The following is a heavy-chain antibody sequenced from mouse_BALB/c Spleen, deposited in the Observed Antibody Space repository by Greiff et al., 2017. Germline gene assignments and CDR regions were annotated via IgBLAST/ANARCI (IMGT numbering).Heavy chain of an antibody. CDR1: GYSFTSYW. Sequence: VQLKESGTVLARPGASVKMSCKASGYSFTSYWMHWVKQRPGQGLEWIGAIYPGNSDTSYNQKFKGKAKLTAVTSASTAYMELSSLTNEDSAVYYCTRSYYRYDDWFAYWGQGTLVTVSA. CDR2: IYPGNSDT. J-gene: IGHJ3*01. D-gene: IGHD2-14*01. CDR3: TRSYYRYDDWFAY. V-gene: IGHV1-5*01.